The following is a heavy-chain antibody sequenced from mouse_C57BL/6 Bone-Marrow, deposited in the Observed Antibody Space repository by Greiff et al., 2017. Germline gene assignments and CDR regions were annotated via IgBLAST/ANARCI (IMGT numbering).Heavy chain of an antibody. Sequence: QVQLQQPGAELVMPGASVKLSCKASGYTFTSYWMHWVKQRPGQGLEWIGEIDPSDSYTNYNQKFKGKSTLTVDKSSSTAYMQLSSRTSEDSAVYYCARYYGYDLDYWGQGTTLTVSS. D-gene: IGHD2-2*01. J-gene: IGHJ2*01. CDR2: IDPSDSYT. V-gene: IGHV1-69*01. CDR1: GYTFTSYW. CDR3: ARYYGYDLDY.